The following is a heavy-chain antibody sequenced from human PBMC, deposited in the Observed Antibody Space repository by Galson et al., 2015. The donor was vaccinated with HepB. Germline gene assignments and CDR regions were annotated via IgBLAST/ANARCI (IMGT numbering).Heavy chain of an antibody. CDR1: GYSISSGYY. V-gene: IGHV4-38-2*02. J-gene: IGHJ5*02. CDR2: IYHSGST. CDR3: ARELRIAAAADFDP. D-gene: IGHD6-13*01. Sequence: ETLSLTCTVSGYSISSGYYWGWIRQPPGKGLEWIGSIYHSGSTYYNPSLKSRVTISVDTSKNQFSLKLSSVTAADTAVYYCARELRIAAAADFDPWGQGTLVTVPS.